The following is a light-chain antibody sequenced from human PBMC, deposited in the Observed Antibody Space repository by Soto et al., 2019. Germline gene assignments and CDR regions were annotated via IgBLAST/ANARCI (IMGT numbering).Light chain of an antibody. Sequence: EIVMTQSPPTLSVSPGERATLSCRASQSVGSKLAWYQQRPGQAPRLLIYDASNRATGIPARFSGSGSGTEFSLTISSLQSEDCAVYSCQQYGDWPGAFGGATKLEIK. J-gene: IGKJ4*01. CDR1: QSVGSK. CDR2: DAS. CDR3: QQYGDWPGA. V-gene: IGKV3D-15*01.